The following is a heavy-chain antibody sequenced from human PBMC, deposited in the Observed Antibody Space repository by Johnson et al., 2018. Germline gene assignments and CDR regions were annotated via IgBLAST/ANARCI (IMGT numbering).Heavy chain of an antibody. V-gene: IGHV3-49*03. Sequence: VQLQESGGGLVQPGRSLRLSCTASGFTFGDDAMSWFRQAPGKGLEWVGFIRGTPYGGTTEYAASVKGRFTISRDDSKSIAYLQMNSLKTEDTAVYYCTRCQYFYGSGIYFTPNYWGQVTLVTVSS. CDR1: GFTFGDDA. D-gene: IGHD3-10*01. J-gene: IGHJ4*02. CDR2: IRGTPYGGTT. CDR3: TRCQYFYGSGIYFTPNY.